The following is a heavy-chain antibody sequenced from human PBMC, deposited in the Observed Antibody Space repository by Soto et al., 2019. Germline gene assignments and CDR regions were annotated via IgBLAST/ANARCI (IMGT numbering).Heavy chain of an antibody. CDR2: IYYSGST. Sequence: QVQLQESGPGLVKPWETLSLTCTVSGGSVISASYYWSWIRQPPGKGLEWIGSIYYSGSTKYNVSIKSRLTMSVNTSMSKSSLPMTSVTAADKAVYYCATQARVGPNLGLLESWGQGTQVTVSS. CDR1: GGSVISASYY. J-gene: IGHJ4*02. D-gene: IGHD1-26*01. V-gene: IGHV4-61*01. CDR3: ATQARVGPNLGLLES.